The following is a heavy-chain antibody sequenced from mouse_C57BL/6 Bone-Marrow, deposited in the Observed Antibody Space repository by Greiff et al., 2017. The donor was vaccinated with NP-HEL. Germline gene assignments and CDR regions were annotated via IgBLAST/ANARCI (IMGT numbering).Heavy chain of an antibody. V-gene: IGHV1-9*01. D-gene: IGHD4-1*01. CDR2: ILPGSGCT. CDR3: ARELGGDFDY. CDR1: GYTFTGYW. J-gene: IGHJ2*01. Sequence: VQLQQSGAELMKPGASVKLSCKATGYTFTGYWIEWVKQRPGHGLEWIGEILPGSGCTNYNEKFKGKATFTADTTSNTAYMQLSSLTTEDSAIYYFARELGGDFDYWGQGTTLTVSS.